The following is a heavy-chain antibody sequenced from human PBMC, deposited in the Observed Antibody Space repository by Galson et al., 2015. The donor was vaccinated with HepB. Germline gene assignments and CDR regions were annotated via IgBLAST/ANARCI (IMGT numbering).Heavy chain of an antibody. V-gene: IGHV3-30-3*01. CDR2: ISYDGSNK. D-gene: IGHD4-17*01. J-gene: IGHJ4*02. Sequence: SLRLSCAASGFTFSSYAMHWVRQAPGKGLEWVAVISYDGSNKYYADSVKGRFTISRDNSKNTLYLQMNSLRAEDTAVYYCARGLHISTTVTTPDFDYWGQGTLVTVSS. CDR3: ARGLHISTTVTTPDFDY. CDR1: GFTFSSYA.